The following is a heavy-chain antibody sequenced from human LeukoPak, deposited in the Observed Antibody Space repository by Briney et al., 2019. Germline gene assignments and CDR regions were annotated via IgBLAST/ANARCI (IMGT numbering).Heavy chain of an antibody. V-gene: IGHV5-51*01. CDR2: ILPGDSDA. D-gene: IGHD2-2*02. Sequence: PGESLKISCQGSGYTFTNYWIGWVRQMPGKGLEWMGIILPGDSDARYRPAFQGQVTISADKSFSTAYLHWSGLKASDTAMYYCARLNCDAATCYTEDWGQGTLVTVSS. CDR1: GYTFTNYW. CDR3: ARLNCDAATCYTED. J-gene: IGHJ4*02.